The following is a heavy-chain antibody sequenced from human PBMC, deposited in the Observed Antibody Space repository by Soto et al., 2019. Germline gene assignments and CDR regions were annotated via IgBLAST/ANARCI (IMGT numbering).Heavy chain of an antibody. J-gene: IGHJ4*02. V-gene: IGHV3-74*01. Sequence: EVQLVESGGNLVQPGGSLRLSCAASGFTFSSYWIHWVRQPPGKGLLWVSRINTDGSTTNYADSVKGRFTISRDNAKNTLYLQMNSLRAEDTAVYYCARGASGNYYLDYWGQGALVTIPS. D-gene: IGHD3-10*01. CDR2: INTDGSTT. CDR1: GFTFSSYW. CDR3: ARGASGNYYLDY.